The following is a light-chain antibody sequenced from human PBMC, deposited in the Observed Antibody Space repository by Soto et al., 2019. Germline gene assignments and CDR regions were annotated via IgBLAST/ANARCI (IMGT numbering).Light chain of an antibody. CDR3: QQSNTYSWT. CDR1: QDIAIY. J-gene: IGKJ1*01. CDR2: AAS. V-gene: IGKV1-9*01. Sequence: IQLTQSPSSLSASVGDRVTITCRASQDIAIYLAWYQQKPGEAPKLLIYAASTLYGGVPSRFSGSGSGTDFALTISNLQPDDFATYYCQQSNTYSWTFGQGTKVDIK.